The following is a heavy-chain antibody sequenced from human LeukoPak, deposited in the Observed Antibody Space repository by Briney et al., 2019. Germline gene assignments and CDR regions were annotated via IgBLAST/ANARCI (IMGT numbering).Heavy chain of an antibody. CDR1: GFTFSDYY. V-gene: IGHV3-11*04. J-gene: IGHJ4*02. D-gene: IGHD5-18*01. CDR2: ISSRGSTI. Sequence: GGSLRLSCAASGFTFSDYYISWIRQAPGKGLEWVSYISSRGSTIYYADSVKSRFTISRDNAKNSLYLQMNSLRAEDTAVYYCARDDTGHDYWGKGTLVTVSS. CDR3: ARDDTGHDY.